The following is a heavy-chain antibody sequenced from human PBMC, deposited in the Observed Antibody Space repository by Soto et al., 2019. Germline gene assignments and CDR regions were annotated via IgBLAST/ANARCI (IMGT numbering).Heavy chain of an antibody. D-gene: IGHD2-2*02. CDR1: GFTFSSYG. CDR2: IWYDGSNK. Sequence: QVQLVESGGGVVQPGRSLRLSCAASGFTFSSYGMHWVRQAPGKGLEWVAVIWYDGSNKYYADSVMGRFTISRDNSKNTLYLQMNSLRAEDTAVYYCAREGLGYCSSTSCYKKAFDYWGQGTLVTVSS. J-gene: IGHJ4*02. CDR3: AREGLGYCSSTSCYKKAFDY. V-gene: IGHV3-33*01.